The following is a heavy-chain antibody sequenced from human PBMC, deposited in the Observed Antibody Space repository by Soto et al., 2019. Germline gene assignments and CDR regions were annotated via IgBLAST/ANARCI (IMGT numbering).Heavy chain of an antibody. J-gene: IGHJ6*02. Sequence: QVQLVQSGAEVKKPGASVKVSCKASGYTFTSYGISWVRQAPGQGLEWMGWISAYNGNTNYEQKLKGRVTMTTETSTSTAYMELRSLRSDDTAVYYCARGLGYYDILTGYSYYYGMDVWGQGTTVTVSS. D-gene: IGHD3-9*01. V-gene: IGHV1-18*01. CDR2: ISAYNGNT. CDR3: ARGLGYYDILTGYSYYYGMDV. CDR1: GYTFTSYG.